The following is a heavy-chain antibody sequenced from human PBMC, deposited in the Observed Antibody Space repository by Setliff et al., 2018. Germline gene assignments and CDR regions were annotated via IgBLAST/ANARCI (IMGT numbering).Heavy chain of an antibody. CDR3: ARSRLYGGWFDP. CDR1: GYTFTRYG. D-gene: IGHD4-17*01. Sequence: ASVKVSCKASGYTFTRYGISWVRQAPGQGLEWMGIINPNSGGTNYAQKFQGRVTMTRDTSISTAYMELSRLRSDDTAVYSCARSRLYGGWFDPWGQGTLVTV. V-gene: IGHV1-2*02. CDR2: INPNSGGT. J-gene: IGHJ5*02.